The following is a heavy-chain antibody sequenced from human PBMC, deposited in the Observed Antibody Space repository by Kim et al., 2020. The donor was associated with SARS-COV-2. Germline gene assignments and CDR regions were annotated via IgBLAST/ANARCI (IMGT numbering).Heavy chain of an antibody. CDR1: GGSIYGTSFH. D-gene: IGHD3-10*01. CDR3: ARDTMIQGIYNWFDP. CDR2: INYRGST. V-gene: IGHV4-39*01. J-gene: IGHJ5*02. Sequence: SETLSLTCTVSGGSIYGTSFHWGWIRQPPGKGLEWIATINYRGSTYHNPSLKSRVTISVDTPKIEFSLKLSSVTAADTAVYYCARDTMIQGIYNWFDPWGQGTLVTVSS.